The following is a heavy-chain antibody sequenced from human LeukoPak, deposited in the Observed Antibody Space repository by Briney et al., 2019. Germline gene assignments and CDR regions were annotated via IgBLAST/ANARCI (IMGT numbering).Heavy chain of an antibody. Sequence: GGSLRLSCAASGFTFSSYGMHWVRQAPGKGLEWVALISYDGSNKYYADSVKGRFTIYRDNSKNTLYLQMNSLRAEDTAVYYCAKRAGVKSYYYYYYMDVWGKGTTVTISS. D-gene: IGHD6-19*01. CDR3: AKRAGVKSYYYYYYMDV. J-gene: IGHJ6*03. CDR1: GFTFSSYG. V-gene: IGHV3-30*18. CDR2: ISYDGSNK.